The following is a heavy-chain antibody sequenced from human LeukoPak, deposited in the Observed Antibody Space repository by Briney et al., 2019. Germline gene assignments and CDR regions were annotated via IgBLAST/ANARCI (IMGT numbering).Heavy chain of an antibody. Sequence: PGGSLRLSCAASGFTFSDYGLYWVRQAPGKGLEWVATMSYDEKKYHADSVKGRFTISRDNAKNSLYLQMNSLRAEDTAVYYCARREGSGWYDAFDIWGQGTMVTVSS. V-gene: IGHV3-30*04. CDR1: GFTFSDYG. J-gene: IGHJ3*02. CDR3: ARREGSGWYDAFDI. D-gene: IGHD6-19*01. CDR2: MSYDEKK.